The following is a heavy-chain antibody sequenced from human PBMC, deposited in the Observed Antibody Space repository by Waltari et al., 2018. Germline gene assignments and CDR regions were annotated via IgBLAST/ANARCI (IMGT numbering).Heavy chain of an antibody. CDR1: GFTFSSYA. J-gene: IGHJ4*02. CDR2: ISYDGSNK. Sequence: QVQLVESGGGVVQPGWSLRLSCAASGFTFSSYAMHWVRQAPGKGVEWVAVISYDGSNKYYADSVKGRFTISRDNSKNTLYLQMNSLRAEDTAVYYCARAPSIAARRLDYWGQGTLVTVSS. D-gene: IGHD6-6*01. V-gene: IGHV3-30-3*01. CDR3: ARAPSIAARRLDY.